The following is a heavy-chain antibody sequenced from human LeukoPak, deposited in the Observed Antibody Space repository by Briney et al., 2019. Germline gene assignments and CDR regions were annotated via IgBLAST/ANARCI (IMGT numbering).Heavy chain of an antibody. Sequence: ASVKLSCKASGSTYSSYGISWVRQSPGQGLEWMGWISAYNVIKNYSPKLQGRVTMTTDTSTSTAYMELRSLRSDDTAVYYCARDGRLLYSYCMDVWGQGTTVTVS. V-gene: IGHV1-18*01. CDR1: GSTYSSYG. CDR3: ARDGRLLYSYCMDV. D-gene: IGHD4-11*01. CDR2: ISAYNVIK. J-gene: IGHJ6*02.